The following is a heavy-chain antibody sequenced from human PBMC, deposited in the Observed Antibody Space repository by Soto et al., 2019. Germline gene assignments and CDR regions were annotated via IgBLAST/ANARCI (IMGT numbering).Heavy chain of an antibody. CDR1: GFTFSSYA. CDR2: ISGSGGST. V-gene: IGHV3-23*01. Sequence: GGSLRLSCAASGFTFSSYAMSWVRQAPGKGLEWVSAISGSGGSTYYADSVKGRFTISRDNSKNTLYLQMNSLRAEDTAVYYCAKDQAAVAAHYYYYGMDVWGQGTTVTVSS. J-gene: IGHJ6*02. CDR3: AKDQAAVAAHYYYYGMDV. D-gene: IGHD6-19*01.